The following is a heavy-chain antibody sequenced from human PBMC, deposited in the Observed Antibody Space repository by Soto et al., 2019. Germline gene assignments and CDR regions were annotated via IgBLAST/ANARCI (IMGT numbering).Heavy chain of an antibody. J-gene: IGHJ6*02. Sequence: GGSLRLSCAASGSTFSSYGMHWVRQAPGKGLEWVAVISYDGSNKYYADSVKGRFTISRDNSKNTLYLQMNSLRAEDTAVYFCAKVHKYFDFWSAQWGDYYYGMDVWGQGTTVTVSS. CDR1: GSTFSSYG. CDR3: AKVHKYFDFWSAQWGDYYYGMDV. V-gene: IGHV3-30*18. CDR2: ISYDGSNK. D-gene: IGHD3-3*01.